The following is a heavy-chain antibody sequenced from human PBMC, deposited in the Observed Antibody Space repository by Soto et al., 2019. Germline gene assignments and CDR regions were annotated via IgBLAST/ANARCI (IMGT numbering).Heavy chain of an antibody. Sequence: SVKVSCKASGGTFSSYAISWVRQAPGQGLEWMGGIIPIFGTANYAQKFQGRVTITADESTSTAYMELSSLRSEDTAVYYCARSLTHYYDSSGDAFDIWGQGTMVTVSS. CDR2: IIPIFGTA. J-gene: IGHJ3*02. D-gene: IGHD3-22*01. CDR1: GGTFSSYA. V-gene: IGHV1-69*13. CDR3: ARSLTHYYDSSGDAFDI.